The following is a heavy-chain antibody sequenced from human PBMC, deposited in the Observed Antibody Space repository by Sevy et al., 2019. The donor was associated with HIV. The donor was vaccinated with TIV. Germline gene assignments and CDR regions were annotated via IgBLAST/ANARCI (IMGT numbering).Heavy chain of an antibody. D-gene: IGHD4-17*01. CDR3: ARDVPPSATTVSHFDY. CDR2: ITNSGSSV. Sequence: GESLKISCVASGFIFSSYEMNWVRQAPGKGLEWVSYITNSGSSVYYSDSVRGRFTISRDNAKNSLFLQMNSLRAEDTALYYCARDVPPSATTVSHFDYWGRGTLVTVSS. CDR1: GFIFSSYE. V-gene: IGHV3-48*03. J-gene: IGHJ4*02.